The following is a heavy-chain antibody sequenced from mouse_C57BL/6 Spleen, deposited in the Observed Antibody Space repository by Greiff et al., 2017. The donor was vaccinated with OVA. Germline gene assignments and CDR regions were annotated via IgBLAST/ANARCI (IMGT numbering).Heavy chain of an antibody. CDR3: TLIYYGYDGFAY. CDR1: GFNIKDYY. CDR2: IDPEDGDT. Sequence: VQLQQSGAELVRPGASVKLSCTASGFNIKDYYMHWVKQRPEPGLEWIGRIDPEDGDTEYAPKFQGKATMTADTSSNTAYLQLSRLTSEDTAVYYCTLIYYGYDGFAYWGQGTLVTVSA. V-gene: IGHV14-1*01. D-gene: IGHD2-2*01. J-gene: IGHJ3*01.